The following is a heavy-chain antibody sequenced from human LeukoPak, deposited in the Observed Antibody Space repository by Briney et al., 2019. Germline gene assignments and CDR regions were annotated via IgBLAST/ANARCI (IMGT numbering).Heavy chain of an antibody. CDR1: GGTFSSYA. J-gene: IGHJ6*03. CDR3: ASQQRWLHYMDV. Sequence: SVKVSCKASGGTFSSYAISWVRQAPGQGLEWMGRTIPILGIANYAQKLQGRVTMTTDTSTSTAYMELRSLRSDDTAVYYCASQQRWLHYMDVWGKGTTVTVSS. CDR2: TIPILGIA. V-gene: IGHV1-69*04. D-gene: IGHD4-23*01.